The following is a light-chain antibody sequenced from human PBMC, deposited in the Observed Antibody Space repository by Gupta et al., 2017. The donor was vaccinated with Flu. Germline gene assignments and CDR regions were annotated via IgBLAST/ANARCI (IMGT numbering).Light chain of an antibody. Sequence: IRIPPSPSSRSASTGDRVTTTCRASHDIRSYLAWYQQKPGKAPRPLIYAASTLQSGIPSAFSGSGSGTDFTLTLSRLQSDDFATYYGQRYYSYPFTFGGGTKVEIK. J-gene: IGKJ4*02. V-gene: IGKV1-8*01. CDR1: HDIRSY. CDR2: AAS. CDR3: QRYYSYPFT.